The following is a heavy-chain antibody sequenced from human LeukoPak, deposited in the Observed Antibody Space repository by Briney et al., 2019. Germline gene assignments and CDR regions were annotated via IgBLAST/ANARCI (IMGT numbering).Heavy chain of an antibody. V-gene: IGHV3-9*01. J-gene: IGHJ6*02. D-gene: IGHD6-6*01. CDR2: ISWNSGSI. CDR1: GFTFDDYA. CDR3: ARLEDSSSPKYYYYYGMDV. Sequence: GGSLRLSCAASGFTFDDYAMHWVRQAPGKGLEWVSGISWNSGSIGYADSVKGRFTISRDNAKNSLYLQMNSLRAEDTALYYCARLEDSSSPKYYYYYGMDVWGQGTTVTVSS.